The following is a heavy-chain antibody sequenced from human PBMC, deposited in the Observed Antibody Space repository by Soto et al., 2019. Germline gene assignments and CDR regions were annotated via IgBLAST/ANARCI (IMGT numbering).Heavy chain of an antibody. CDR2: IYYSGST. V-gene: IGHV4-59*08. CDR1: GGSISSYY. J-gene: IGHJ5*02. Sequence: PSETLSLTCTVSGGSISSYYWSWIRQPPGKGLEWIGYIYYSGSTYYNPSLKSRVTISVDTSKNQFSLKLSSVTAADTAVYYCARGVLRGYSSGWFDPWGQGILVTV. CDR3: ARGVLRGYSSGWFDP. D-gene: IGHD5-18*01.